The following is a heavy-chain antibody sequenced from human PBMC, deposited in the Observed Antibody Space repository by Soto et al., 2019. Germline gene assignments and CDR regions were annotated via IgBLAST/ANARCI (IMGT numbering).Heavy chain of an antibody. V-gene: IGHV4-39*01. CDR3: ARPGDVDTAMVVFQY. Sequence: QLQLQESGPGLVKPSETLSLTCTVSGGSISSSSYYWGWIRQPPGKGLEWIGSIYYSGSTYYNPSLKSRVTRSVDTSKNQFSLKLSSVTAADTAVYYCARPGDVDTAMVVFQYWGQGTLVTVSS. CDR2: IYYSGST. J-gene: IGHJ4*02. CDR1: GGSISSSSYY. D-gene: IGHD5-18*01.